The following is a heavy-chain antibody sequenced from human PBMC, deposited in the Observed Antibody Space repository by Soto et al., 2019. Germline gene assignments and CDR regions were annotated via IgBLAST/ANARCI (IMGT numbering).Heavy chain of an antibody. CDR1: GYTFTSYA. J-gene: IGHJ4*02. Sequence: QVPLVQSGAEVKKPGASVKVSCKASGYTFTSYAMHWVRQAPGQRLEWMGWINAGNGNTKYSQKFQGRVTITRDTSASTAYMELSSLRSEDTAVYYCARAGGYDYIWGSYRPFDYWGQGTLVTVSS. CDR3: ARAGGYDYIWGSYRPFDY. CDR2: INAGNGNT. V-gene: IGHV1-3*01. D-gene: IGHD3-16*02.